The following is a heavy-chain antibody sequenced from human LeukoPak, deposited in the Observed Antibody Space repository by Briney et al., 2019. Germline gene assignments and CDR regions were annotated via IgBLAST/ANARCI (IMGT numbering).Heavy chain of an antibody. V-gene: IGHV1-46*01. Sequence: GASVKVSCKASGYIFTNYYMHWLRQAPGQGLEWMGIINPSGGSTTYAQKFQGRVTMTRDTSTSAVYMELSSLRSEDTAVYYCARDHGSAYYRAPRHWGQGTLVTVSS. J-gene: IGHJ4*02. CDR3: ARDHGSAYYRAPRH. D-gene: IGHD3-10*01. CDR2: INPSGGST. CDR1: GYIFTNYY.